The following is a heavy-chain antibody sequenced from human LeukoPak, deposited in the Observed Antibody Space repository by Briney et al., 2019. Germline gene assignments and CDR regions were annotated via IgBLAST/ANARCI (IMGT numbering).Heavy chain of an antibody. D-gene: IGHD2-2*02. CDR2: IYTSGST. Sequence: SETLSLTCTVSGGSISSCYWSWIRQPAGKGLEWIGRIYTSGSTNYNPSLKSRVTMSVDTSKNQFSLKLSSVTAADTAVYYCARSRYCSSTSCYNRNWFDPWGQGTLVTVSS. V-gene: IGHV4-4*07. CDR1: GGSISSCY. J-gene: IGHJ5*02. CDR3: ARSRYCSSTSCYNRNWFDP.